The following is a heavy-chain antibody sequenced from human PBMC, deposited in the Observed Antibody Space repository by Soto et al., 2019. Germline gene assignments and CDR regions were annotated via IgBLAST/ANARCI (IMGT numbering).Heavy chain of an antibody. CDR3: ARHLLEWELPNWFDP. D-gene: IGHD1-26*01. V-gene: IGHV4-39*01. Sequence: SETLSLTCTVSGGSISSSSYYWGWIRQPPGKGLEWIGSIYYSGSTYYNPSLKSRVTISVDTSKNQFSLKLSSVTAADTAVYYCARHLLEWELPNWFDPWGQGTLVTVPS. J-gene: IGHJ5*02. CDR1: GGSISSSSYY. CDR2: IYYSGST.